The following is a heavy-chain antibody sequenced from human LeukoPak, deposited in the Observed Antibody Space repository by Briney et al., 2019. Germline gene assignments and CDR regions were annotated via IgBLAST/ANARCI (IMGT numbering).Heavy chain of an antibody. D-gene: IGHD2-15*01. CDR3: ARGYCSGGSCYRNYYYYMDV. J-gene: IGHJ6*03. CDR1: GYTFTSYD. V-gene: IGHV1-8*01. Sequence: ASVKVSCKASGYTFTSYDINWVRQATGQGLEWMGWMNPNSGNTGYAQKFQGRVTMTRNTSISTAYMELSSLRSEDTAVYYCARGYCSGGSCYRNYYYYMDVWGKGTTVTVCS. CDR2: MNPNSGNT.